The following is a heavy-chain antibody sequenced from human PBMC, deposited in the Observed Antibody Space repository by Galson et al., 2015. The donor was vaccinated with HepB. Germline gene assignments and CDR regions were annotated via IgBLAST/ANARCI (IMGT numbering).Heavy chain of an antibody. CDR2: ISWSGDSI. CDR1: GFMFDDFD. CDR3: AKDISSAWSLRLSYGMDV. D-gene: IGHD6-19*01. V-gene: IGHV3-9*01. Sequence: SLRLSCAASGFMFDDFDMHWVRQAPGKGLEWVSGISWSGDSIDYADSVKGRFTISRDNAKSSLYLQMNSLRAEDTALYYCAKDISSAWSLRLSYGMDVWGQGTTVTVSS. J-gene: IGHJ6*02.